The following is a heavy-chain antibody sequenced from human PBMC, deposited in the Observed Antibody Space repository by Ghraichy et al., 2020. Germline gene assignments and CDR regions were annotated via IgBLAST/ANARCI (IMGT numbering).Heavy chain of an antibody. Sequence: GGSLRLSCAASGFTFSSYAMSWVRQAPGKGLEWVSALSSGGGDNTPYADSVKGRCTISRANSKNTVSLLMNSLGAEDTAVYYCAKGYSATFNYDSSGFDYWGQGALVTVSS. CDR2: SSGGGDNT. CDR3: AKGYSATFNYDSSGFDY. CDR1: GFTFSSYA. D-gene: IGHD3-22*01. V-gene: IGHV3-23*01. J-gene: IGHJ4*01.